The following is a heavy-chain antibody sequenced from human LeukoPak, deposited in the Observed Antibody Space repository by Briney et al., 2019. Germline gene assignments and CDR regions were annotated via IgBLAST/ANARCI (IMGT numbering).Heavy chain of an antibody. D-gene: IGHD3-22*01. V-gene: IGHV4-38-2*02. CDR2: IYHSGST. Sequence: SEALSLTCTVSGYSISSGYYWGWIRQPPGKGLEWIGSIYHSGSTYYNPSLKSRVTISVDTSKNQFSLKLSSVTAADTAVYYCARQYYYDSSGCFDYWGQGTLVTVSS. J-gene: IGHJ4*02. CDR1: GYSISSGYY. CDR3: ARQYYYDSSGCFDY.